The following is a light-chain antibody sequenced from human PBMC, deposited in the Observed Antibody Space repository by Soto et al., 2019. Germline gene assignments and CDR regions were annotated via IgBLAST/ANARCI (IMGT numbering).Light chain of an antibody. CDR2: GAS. Sequence: EIVLTQSPGTLSLSPGERATLSCRASQSVSSSHLAWYQQRLDQAPRLLFNGASTRATGIPARFTGSGSGTEFILTISSLQSEDFAVYYCQQYDIWPPTFGQGTKVDIK. V-gene: IGKV3-15*01. CDR3: QQYDIWPPT. J-gene: IGKJ1*01. CDR1: QSVSSSH.